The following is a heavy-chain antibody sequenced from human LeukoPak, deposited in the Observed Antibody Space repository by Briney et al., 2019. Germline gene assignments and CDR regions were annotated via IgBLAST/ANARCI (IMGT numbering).Heavy chain of an antibody. Sequence: SVKVSCKASGGTFSSYAISWVRQAPGQGLEWMGGIIPIFGTANYAQKFQGRVTITADESTSTAYMELSSLRSEDTAVYYCARGPIVVVPAAYYYYMDVWGKGTTVTVSS. D-gene: IGHD2-2*01. J-gene: IGHJ6*03. CDR3: ARGPIVVVPAAYYYYMDV. CDR1: GGTFSSYA. CDR2: IIPIFGTA. V-gene: IGHV1-69*01.